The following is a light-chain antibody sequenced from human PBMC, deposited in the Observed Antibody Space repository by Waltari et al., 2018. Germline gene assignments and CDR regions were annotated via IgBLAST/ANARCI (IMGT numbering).Light chain of an antibody. CDR2: DVN. J-gene: IGLJ2*01. V-gene: IGLV2-14*03. CDR3: SSYTSSSTL. CDR1: SSDVGGYNY. Sequence: QSALTQPASVSGSPGQSITISCTGTSSDVGGYNYVSWYQQHPDKDPKLMIYDVNNRASGVSNRFSGSKPGNTASLTISGLQAEDEADYYCSSYTSSSTLFGGGTKLTVL.